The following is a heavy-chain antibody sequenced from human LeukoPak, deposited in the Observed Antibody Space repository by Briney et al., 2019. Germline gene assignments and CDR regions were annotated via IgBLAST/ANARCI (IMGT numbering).Heavy chain of an antibody. D-gene: IGHD5-18*01. CDR1: GGSFSGYY. Sequence: SETLSLTCAVYGGSFSGYYWSWIRQPPGKGLEWIGEINHSGSTNYNPSLKSRVTISVDRSKNQLSLKLSSVTAADTATYYCASGGYSYGFDYWGQGTLVTVSS. CDR2: INHSGST. J-gene: IGHJ4*02. CDR3: ASGGYSYGFDY. V-gene: IGHV4-34*01.